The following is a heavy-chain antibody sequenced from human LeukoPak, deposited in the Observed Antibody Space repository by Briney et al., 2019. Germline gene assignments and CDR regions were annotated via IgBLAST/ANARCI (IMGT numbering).Heavy chain of an antibody. CDR2: ISSSGSTI. CDR3: AKSIAAAIKYQYYFDY. V-gene: IGHV3-48*03. Sequence: PGGSLRLSCAASGFTFSSYEMNWVRQAPGKGLEWVSYISSSGSTIYYADSVKGRFTISRDNSKNTLYLQMNSLRAEDTAVYYCAKSIAAAIKYQYYFDYWGQGTLVTVSS. CDR1: GFTFSSYE. J-gene: IGHJ4*02. D-gene: IGHD6-13*01.